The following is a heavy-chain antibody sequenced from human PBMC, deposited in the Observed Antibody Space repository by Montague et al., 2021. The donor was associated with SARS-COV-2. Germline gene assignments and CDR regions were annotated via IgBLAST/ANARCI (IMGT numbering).Heavy chain of an antibody. CDR3: AREDGLGPYTGYAFDI. CDR2: TYYRSRWFD. J-gene: IGHJ3*02. V-gene: IGHV6-1*01. CDR1: GDSVSGDNVS. Sequence: CAISGDSVSGDNVSSNWHRPSLSSGLEWLGRTYYRSRWFDHYEVXMKGRISIKADTSKNQFSLQLDSVTPEDTAVYYCAREDGLGPYTGYAFDIWGQGTLVTVSS. D-gene: IGHD3-16*01.